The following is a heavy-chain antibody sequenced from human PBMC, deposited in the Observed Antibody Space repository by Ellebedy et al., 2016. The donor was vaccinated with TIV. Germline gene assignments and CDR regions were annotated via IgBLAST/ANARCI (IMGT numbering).Heavy chain of an antibody. V-gene: IGHV6-1*01. CDR2: TYYRSKWFS. D-gene: IGHD6-19*01. CDR1: GDSVSDNSAA. Sequence: MPSETLSLTCVISGDSVSDNSAAWNSVRQSPSSGLEWLGRTYYRSKWFSEYAVSVKSRITINSDTSKNQFSLQLNSVIPEDTAVYYCAKESIAVAGDGFDIWGQGTMVTVS. CDR3: AKESIAVAGDGFDI. J-gene: IGHJ3*02.